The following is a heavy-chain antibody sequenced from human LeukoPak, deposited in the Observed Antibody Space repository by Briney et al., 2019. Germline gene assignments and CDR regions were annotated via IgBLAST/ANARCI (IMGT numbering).Heavy chain of an antibody. D-gene: IGHD4-23*01. CDR1: GYTFTSYD. CDR2: MNPNSGNT. V-gene: IGHV1-8*01. Sequence: ASVKVSCKASGYTFTSYDINWVRQATGQGLEWMGWMNPNSGNTGYAQKFQGRVTMTRNTSISTAYMELSSLRSEDTAVYYCARFLLGYGGNSVGFDPWGQGTLVTVSS. CDR3: ARFLLGYGGNSVGFDP. J-gene: IGHJ5*02.